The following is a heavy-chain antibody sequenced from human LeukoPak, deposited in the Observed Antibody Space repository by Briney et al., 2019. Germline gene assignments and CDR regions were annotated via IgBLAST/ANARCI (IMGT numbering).Heavy chain of an antibody. CDR3: ARTHCSGGSCYYYFDY. J-gene: IGHJ4*02. D-gene: IGHD2-15*01. CDR1: GGSFSGYY. Sequence: SETLSLTCAVYGGSFSGYYWSWIRQPPGKGLEWIAEINHSGSTNYNPSLKSRVTISVDTSKNQFSLKLSSVTAADTAVYYCARTHCSGGSCYYYFDYWGQGTLVTVSS. CDR2: INHSGST. V-gene: IGHV4-34*01.